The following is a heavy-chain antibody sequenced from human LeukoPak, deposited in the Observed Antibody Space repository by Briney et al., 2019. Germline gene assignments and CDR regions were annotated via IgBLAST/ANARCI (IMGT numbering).Heavy chain of an antibody. V-gene: IGHV4-59*01. J-gene: IGHJ4*02. D-gene: IGHD1-26*01. CDR2: FYYRGST. CDR3: ARGQGGNYYLNYLDY. CDR1: GGSFRTYY. Sequence: KSSETLSLTCTVTGGSFRTYYWSWIRQPPGKGLEWIGHFYYRGSTNYNPSLKSRVTISVDTSTNQFSLKLTSVSAADTAVYYCARGQGGNYYLNYLDYWGRGALVTVSS.